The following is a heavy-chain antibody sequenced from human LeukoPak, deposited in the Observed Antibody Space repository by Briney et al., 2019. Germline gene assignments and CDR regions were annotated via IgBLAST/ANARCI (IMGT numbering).Heavy chain of an antibody. CDR3: ARDDTRFLEDY. CDR1: GFTVSSYY. J-gene: IGHJ4*02. D-gene: IGHD3-3*01. Sequence: GRSLRLSCAASGFTVSSYYMTWVRQAPGKGLEWVSVMSASGNTYYADSVKGRFTISRHNSKNMVYLQMNNLRPEDTALYYCARDDTRFLEDYWGQGTLVTVSS. CDR2: MSASGNT. V-gene: IGHV3-53*04.